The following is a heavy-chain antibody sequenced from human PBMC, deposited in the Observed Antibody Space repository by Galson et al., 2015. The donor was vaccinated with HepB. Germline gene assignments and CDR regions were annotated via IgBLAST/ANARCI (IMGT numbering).Heavy chain of an antibody. CDR2: ISSSSSYI. Sequence: SLRLSCAASGFTFSSYSMNWVRQAPGKGLEWVSSISSSSSYIYYADSVKGRFTISRDNAKNSLYLQMNSLGAEDTAVYYCARACSQNGIAAAVPGYWGQGTLVTVSS. CDR3: ARACSQNGIAAAVPGY. D-gene: IGHD6-13*01. CDR1: GFTFSSYS. V-gene: IGHV3-21*01. J-gene: IGHJ4*02.